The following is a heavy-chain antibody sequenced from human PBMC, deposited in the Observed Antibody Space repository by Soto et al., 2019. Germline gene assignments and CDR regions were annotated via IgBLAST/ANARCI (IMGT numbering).Heavy chain of an antibody. D-gene: IGHD1-7*01. V-gene: IGHV1-2*02. CDR1: GYTFTGYY. CDR3: ARHITGTRAMFDY. J-gene: IGHJ4*02. Sequence: ASVKVSCKASGYTFTGYYMHWVRQAPGQGLEWMGWINPNSGGTNYAQKLQGRVTMTTDTSTSTAYMELRSLRSDDTAVYYCARHITGTRAMFDYWGQGTLVTVSS. CDR2: INPNSGGT.